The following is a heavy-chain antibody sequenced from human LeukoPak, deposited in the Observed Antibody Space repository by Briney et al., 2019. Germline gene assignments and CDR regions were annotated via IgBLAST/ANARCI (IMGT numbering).Heavy chain of an antibody. CDR2: INSDVSIT. D-gene: IGHD2-8*02. Sequence: GGSLRLSCAASGFTFNTYWMHWVRQTPGKGLVWVSHINSDVSITTYADSVKGRFTISRDNSKYTLYLEMNSLRAEDTAVYYCVRARLTGGLDYWGQGTLVTVSS. CDR1: GFTFNTYW. CDR3: VRARLTGGLDY. J-gene: IGHJ4*02. V-gene: IGHV3-74*01.